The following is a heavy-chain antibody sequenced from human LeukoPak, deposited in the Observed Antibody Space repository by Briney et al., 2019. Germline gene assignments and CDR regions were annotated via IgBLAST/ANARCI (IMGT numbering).Heavy chain of an antibody. D-gene: IGHD5-12*01. CDR1: GGSISSSSSYY. CDR3: ARLRGYTDVNPGY. J-gene: IGHJ4*02. V-gene: IGHV4-39*01. CDR2: IYYTGDT. Sequence: SETLSLTCTVSGGSISSSSSYYWGWIRQPPGKVLEWIGSIYYTGDTYYNSSLKSLFTISVDTSKNQFSLKLRSVPSADTALYYCARLRGYTDVNPGYWGQGSLVTVSS.